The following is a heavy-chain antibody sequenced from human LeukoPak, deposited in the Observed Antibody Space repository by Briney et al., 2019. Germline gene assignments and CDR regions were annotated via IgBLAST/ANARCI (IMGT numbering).Heavy chain of an antibody. V-gene: IGHV3-23*01. CDR2: ISGSGVST. CDR1: GFTFSTYA. J-gene: IGHJ1*01. Sequence: GGSLRLSCAASGFTFSTYAMTWVRQVPGKGLEWVSVISGSGVSTNYADSVKGRFTISRDNSKNTLYLQMNSLRAEDTAVYYCTKDITVQIWLLGFNSWGQGTLVTVAS. CDR3: TKDITVQIWLLGFNS. D-gene: IGHD3-9*01.